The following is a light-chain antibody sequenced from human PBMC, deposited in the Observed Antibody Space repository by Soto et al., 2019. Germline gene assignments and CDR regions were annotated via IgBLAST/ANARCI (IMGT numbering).Light chain of an antibody. CDR2: DAS. V-gene: IGKV1-33*01. CDR3: QQYSSMLS. CDR1: HDVRWN. Sequence: DIQMTQSPSSLSASVGDRVTIACQSSHDVRWNLNWFQQKPGEAPKLLIYDASNLEREVPSRFSGSGSGTDFTLTISRLQPEDVATYYCQQYSSMLSFGGGTEVDLK. J-gene: IGKJ4*01.